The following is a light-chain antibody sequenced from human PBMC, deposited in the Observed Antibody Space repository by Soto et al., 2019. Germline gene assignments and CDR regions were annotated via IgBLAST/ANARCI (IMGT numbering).Light chain of an antibody. Sequence: QLTQSPSSLSASVGDRVTISCRASQGIANFLSWYQQKPGKAPKLLIYGASTLQSGVASRFNGSRSATDFTLTVSSLLPEDVATNYCQQLNSFPIPCGPGTKVDIK. J-gene: IGKJ3*01. V-gene: IGKV1-9*01. CDR3: QQLNSFPIP. CDR1: QGIANF. CDR2: GAS.